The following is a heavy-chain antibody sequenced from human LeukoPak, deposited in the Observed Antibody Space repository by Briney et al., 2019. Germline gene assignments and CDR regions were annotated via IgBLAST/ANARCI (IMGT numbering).Heavy chain of an antibody. D-gene: IGHD6-19*01. J-gene: IGHJ3*02. CDR1: GYTFTSYD. CDR2: MNPNCGNT. V-gene: IGHV1-8*01. Sequence: ASVKVSCKASGYTFTSYDINWVRQATGQGLEWMGWMNPNCGNTGYAQKFQGRVTMTRNTSISTAYMELSSLRSEDTAAYYCARGRGYSSGWSYDAFDIWGQGTMVTVSS. CDR3: ARGRGYSSGWSYDAFDI.